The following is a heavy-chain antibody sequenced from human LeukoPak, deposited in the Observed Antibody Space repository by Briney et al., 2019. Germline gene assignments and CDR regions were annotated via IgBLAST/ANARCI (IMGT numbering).Heavy chain of an antibody. V-gene: IGHV5-51*01. Sequence: GESLKISRKGSGYSFLSHWLGWVRQMPGEGLEWVGIIYPGDSDTRSNPSFQGPVTLSADKSISTAYLQWSSLKASDTAMYDCAGSTSLLLAFHIWGRRRMVTVSS. D-gene: IGHD2-21*02. J-gene: IGHJ3*02. CDR3: AGSTSLLLAFHI. CDR1: GYSFLSHW. CDR2: IYPGDSDT.